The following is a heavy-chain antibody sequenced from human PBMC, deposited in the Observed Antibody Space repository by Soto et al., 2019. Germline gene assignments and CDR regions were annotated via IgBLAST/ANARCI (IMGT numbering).Heavy chain of an antibody. J-gene: IGHJ5*02. Sequence: EAQLVVSGGDLVQPGGSLRLSCAASGFMFSDSWMNWVRLAPGKGLEWVANIKPDGSETAYVDSVKGRFPISRDNAKKFLYLQMNSLRVDDTAVYYCASGIDPWGQGTLVTVSS. CDR2: IKPDGSET. V-gene: IGHV3-7*05. CDR1: GFMFSDSW. CDR3: ASGIDP.